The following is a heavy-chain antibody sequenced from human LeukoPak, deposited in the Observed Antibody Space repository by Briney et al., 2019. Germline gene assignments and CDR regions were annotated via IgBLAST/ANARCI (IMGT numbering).Heavy chain of an antibody. CDR1: GFTFSRYS. V-gene: IGHV3-48*02. J-gene: IGHJ4*02. CDR3: ARDQWDYYDSSIDY. D-gene: IGHD3-22*01. CDR2: ISSSSSTK. Sequence: GGSLRLSCAASGFTFSRYSMHWLRQAPGKGLEWVSYISSSSSTKYYTDSVKGRFTISRDNAKNSLYLQMNSLRDEDTAVYYCARDQWDYYDSSIDYWGQGTLVTVSS.